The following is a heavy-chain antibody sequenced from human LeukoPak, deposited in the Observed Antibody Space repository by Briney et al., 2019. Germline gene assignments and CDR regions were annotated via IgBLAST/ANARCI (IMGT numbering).Heavy chain of an antibody. V-gene: IGHV3-20*04. CDR1: GFTFSDYY. Sequence: PGGSLRLSCAASGFTFSDYYMSWIRQAPGKGLEWVSGINWNGGSTGYADSVKGRFTISRDNAKGSLYLQMNSLRAEDTALYYCARDPSITMVRGSLDYWGQGTLVTVSS. CDR2: INWNGGST. CDR3: ARDPSITMVRGSLDY. J-gene: IGHJ4*02. D-gene: IGHD3-10*01.